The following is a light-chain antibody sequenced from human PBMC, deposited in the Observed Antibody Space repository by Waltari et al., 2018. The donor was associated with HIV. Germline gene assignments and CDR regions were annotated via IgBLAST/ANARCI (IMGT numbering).Light chain of an antibody. CDR2: KNN. J-gene: IGLJ3*02. CDR3: ATWDHRLNGWV. V-gene: IGLV1-44*01. Sequence: QAVLTQPPSAPGTPGQRITISRSGSSSNIGRAAVNWYQQLPGTAPTLRIYKNNQRPSGVPDRFSASKSGTSASLAISGLQSEDEADYYCATWDHRLNGWVFGGGTKLTVL. CDR1: SSNIGRAA.